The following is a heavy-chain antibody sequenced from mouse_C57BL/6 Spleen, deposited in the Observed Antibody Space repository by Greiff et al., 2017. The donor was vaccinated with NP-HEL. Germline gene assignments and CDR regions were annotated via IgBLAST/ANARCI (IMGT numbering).Heavy chain of an antibody. D-gene: IGHD1-1*01. J-gene: IGHJ4*01. CDR1: GYTFTSYW. V-gene: IGHV1-69*01. Sequence: QVQLQQPGAELVMPGASVKLSCKASGYTFTSYWMHWVKQRPGQGLEWIGEIDPSDSYTNYNQKFKGKSTLTVDKSSSTAYMQLSSLTSEDSAVSYCARHYYEDYAMDYWGQGTSVTVSS. CDR3: ARHYYEDYAMDY. CDR2: IDPSDSYT.